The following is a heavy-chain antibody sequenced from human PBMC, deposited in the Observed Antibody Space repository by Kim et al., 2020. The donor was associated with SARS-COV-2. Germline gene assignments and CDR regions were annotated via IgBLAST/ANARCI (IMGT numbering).Heavy chain of an antibody. D-gene: IGHD3-10*01. CDR3: AHLSGEITMVQGVIINLSYYGMDV. V-gene: IGHV3-30*04. CDR1: GFTFSSYA. J-gene: IGHJ6*02. CDR2: ISYDGSNK. Sequence: GGSLRLSCAASGFTFSSYAMHWVRQAPGKGLEWVAVISYDGSNKYYVDSVKGRFTISRDNSKNTLYLQMNSLRAEDTAVYYCAHLSGEITMVQGVIINLSYYGMDVWGQGTTVTVSS.